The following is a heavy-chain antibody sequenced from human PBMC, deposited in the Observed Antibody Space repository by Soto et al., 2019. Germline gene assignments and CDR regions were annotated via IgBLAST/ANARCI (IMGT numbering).Heavy chain of an antibody. Sequence: SETLSLTCAVSGYSISSGYYWGWIRQPPGKGLEWIGSIYHSGSTNYNPSLKSRVTISVDTSKNQFSLKLSSVTAADTAVYYCARGGGYSGYDNLGYYYYYGMDVWGQGTTVTVSS. CDR1: GYSISSGYY. CDR3: ARGGGYSGYDNLGYYYYYGMDV. D-gene: IGHD5-12*01. V-gene: IGHV4-38-2*01. J-gene: IGHJ6*02. CDR2: IYHSGST.